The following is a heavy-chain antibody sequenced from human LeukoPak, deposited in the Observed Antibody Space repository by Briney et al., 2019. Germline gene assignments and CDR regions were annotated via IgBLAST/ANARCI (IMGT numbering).Heavy chain of an antibody. D-gene: IGHD5-24*01. J-gene: IGHJ4*02. CDR1: GFTFRSYW. V-gene: IGHV3-7*01. CDR2: IKQDGSEK. Sequence: AGGSLRLSCVASGFTFRSYWMSWVRQAPGKGLEWVANIKQDGSEKYYVDSMKGRFTISRDNAKNSLYLQMNSLRAEDTAVYYCARVARVGGGYGYNSGLFDYWGQGTLVTVSS. CDR3: ARVARVGGGYGYNSGLFDY.